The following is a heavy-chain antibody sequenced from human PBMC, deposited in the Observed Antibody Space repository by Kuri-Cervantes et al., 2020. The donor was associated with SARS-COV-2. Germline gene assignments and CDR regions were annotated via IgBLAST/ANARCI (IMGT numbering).Heavy chain of an antibody. CDR3: ARSFRYSGSWSNWFNP. Sequence: SETLSLTCTVSGGSISSSSYYWGWIRQPPGNGLEWIGSIYYSGSTYYNPSLKRRVTISVATSKNQFSLKLTFVPAAATAVYYCARSFRYSGSWSNWFNPWAREPWSPSPQ. V-gene: IGHV4-39*01. CDR1: GGSISSSSYY. CDR2: IYYSGST. D-gene: IGHD1-26*01. J-gene: IGHJ5*02.